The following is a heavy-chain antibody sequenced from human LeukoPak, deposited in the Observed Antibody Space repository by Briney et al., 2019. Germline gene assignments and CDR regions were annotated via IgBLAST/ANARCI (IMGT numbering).Heavy chain of an antibody. Sequence: SETLSLTCTVSGYSVTINYYWGWIRQPPGKGLEWIGSIYHSGSTYYNPSLKSRVTISVDTSKNQFSLKLSSVTAADTAVYYCARDRYSGYGGTDYWGQGTLVTVSS. V-gene: IGHV4-38-2*02. CDR1: GYSVTINYY. D-gene: IGHD5-12*01. CDR3: ARDRYSGYGGTDY. CDR2: IYHSGST. J-gene: IGHJ4*02.